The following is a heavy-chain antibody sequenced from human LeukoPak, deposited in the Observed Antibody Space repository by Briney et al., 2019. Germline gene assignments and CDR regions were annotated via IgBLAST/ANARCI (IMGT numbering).Heavy chain of an antibody. V-gene: IGHV1-46*01. D-gene: IGHD5-24*01. Sequence: ASVKVSCKASGYTFTNSYIHWVRQAPGQVLEWMGLINPDGGNTNYAQNFQGRVTLTRDTSTSTVYMELSGLTSEDTAIYDCARIRDGYNDAYDLWGQGTVVTVPS. CDR1: GYTFTNSY. J-gene: IGHJ3*01. CDR2: INPDGGNT. CDR3: ARIRDGYNDAYDL.